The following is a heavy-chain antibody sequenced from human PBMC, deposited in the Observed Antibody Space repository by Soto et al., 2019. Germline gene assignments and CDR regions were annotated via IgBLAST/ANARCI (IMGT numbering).Heavy chain of an antibody. CDR2: IDPSDSYT. CDR3: ARHRVGATTGVDY. CDR1: GYSFTSYW. V-gene: IGHV5-10-1*01. D-gene: IGHD1-26*01. J-gene: IGHJ4*02. Sequence: GESLKISCKGSGYSFTSYWISWVRQMPGKGLEWMGRIDPSDSYTNYSPSFQGHVTISADKSISTAYLQWSRLKASDTAMYYCARHRVGATTGVDYSAQRTLVTVSS.